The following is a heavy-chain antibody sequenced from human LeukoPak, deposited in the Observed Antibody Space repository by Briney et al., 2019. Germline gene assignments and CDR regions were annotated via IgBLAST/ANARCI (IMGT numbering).Heavy chain of an antibody. CDR1: GGSISSSIYY. Sequence: SETLSLTCTVSGGSISSSIYYWGWIRQPPGKGLEWIGSINYGGTTFYNPSLKRRVTITVDASKIQFSLKVNSVTAADTAVYYCARRKYSSSSEHYYYYYMDVWGKGTTVTVSS. CDR3: ARRKYSSSSEHYYYYYMDV. V-gene: IGHV4-39*01. J-gene: IGHJ6*03. CDR2: INYGGTT. D-gene: IGHD6-6*01.